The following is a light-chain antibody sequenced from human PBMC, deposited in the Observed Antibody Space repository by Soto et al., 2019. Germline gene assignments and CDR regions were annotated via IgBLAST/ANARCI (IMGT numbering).Light chain of an antibody. CDR3: YSTDSSGQFIV. J-gene: IGLJ2*01. Sequence: SYELTQPPSVSVAHGQTARITCSGDALPKKYAYRYQQKSGQAPVLVISEDTNRPSGIHEKFSGSSSGTMATLTIDGAQVEDEADYYCYSTDSSGQFIVFGGGTKVTVL. V-gene: IGLV3-10*01. CDR1: ALPKKY. CDR2: EDT.